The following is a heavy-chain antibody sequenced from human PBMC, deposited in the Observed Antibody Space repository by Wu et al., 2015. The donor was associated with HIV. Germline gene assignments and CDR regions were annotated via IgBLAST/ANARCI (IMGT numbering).Heavy chain of an antibody. J-gene: IGHJ6*01. CDR1: GYTFTRYY. CDR3: AREERGYSYGPDLYGMDV. CDR2: INPSGGST. V-gene: IGHV1-46*01. Sequence: QAQLVHSAAEVKKPGASVRISCKASGYTFTRYYVHWVRQAPGQGFEWMGIINPSGGSTTYAQKFSDRVTMTSDSSTSTAYMELRSLRSDDTAVYYCAREERGYSYGPDLYGMDVWGPRGPRSPSPQ. D-gene: IGHD5-18*01.